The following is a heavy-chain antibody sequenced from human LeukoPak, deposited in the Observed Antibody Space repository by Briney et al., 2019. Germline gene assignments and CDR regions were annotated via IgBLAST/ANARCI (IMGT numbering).Heavy chain of an antibody. CDR1: GGSISSYY. J-gene: IGHJ4*02. CDR2: IRTSGGT. V-gene: IGHV4-4*07. D-gene: IGHD6-6*01. Sequence: SETLSLTCTVSGGSISSYYWSWIRQPAGKGLEWIGRIRTSGGTNYNPSLKSRVTMAVDTSQNQFSLKLTSMTAADTAVYYCARDEGQLAGYYFDYWGQGTLVTVSS. CDR3: ARDEGQLAGYYFDY.